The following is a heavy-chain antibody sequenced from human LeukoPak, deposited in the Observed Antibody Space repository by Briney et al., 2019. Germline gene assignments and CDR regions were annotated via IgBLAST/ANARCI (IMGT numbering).Heavy chain of an antibody. D-gene: IGHD4-23*01. V-gene: IGHV4-39*07. J-gene: IGHJ4*02. Sequence: SETLSLTCTVYGGSISSPSYCWGWIRRPPGKGLEWIGSAYFTGTTSYNPSLESRVTVSLDTSKNQLSLTLTSVTAADTATYYCARDPYSPYCSLSGRHGGPFDDWGQGTRVLVSS. CDR2: AYFTGTT. CDR3: ARDPYSPYCSLSGRHGGPFDD. CDR1: GGSISSPSYC.